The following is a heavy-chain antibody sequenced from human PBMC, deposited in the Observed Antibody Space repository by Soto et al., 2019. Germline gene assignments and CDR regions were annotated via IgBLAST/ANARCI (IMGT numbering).Heavy chain of an antibody. CDR2: IYHSGST. J-gene: IGHJ4*02. Sequence: XETLSLTCAVSGYSISSGYYWCCIRQPPGKGLEWIGSIYHSGSTNYNPSLKSRVTMSVDTSKNQFSLKLSSVTAADTAVYYCARKSSAWSSDYWGQGTLVTVS. CDR1: GYSISSGYY. D-gene: IGHD6-19*01. V-gene: IGHV4-38-2*01. CDR3: ARKSSAWSSDY.